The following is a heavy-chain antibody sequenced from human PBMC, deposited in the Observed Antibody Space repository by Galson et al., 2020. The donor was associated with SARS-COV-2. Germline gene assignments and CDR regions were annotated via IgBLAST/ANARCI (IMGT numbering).Heavy chain of an antibody. CDR1: GFTFGDFA. CDR3: ARGGFPYYYYMDV. V-gene: IGHV3-49*03. CDR2: IRSRTYDGTT. J-gene: IGHJ6*03. Sequence: GESLKISCTVAGFTFGDFAMSWFRQAPGKGLEWVGFIRSRTYDGTTEYAASVKDRFTISRDDSKNVAYLQMNSLMTEDTAVYYCARGGFPYYYYMDVWGKGTTVTVSS.